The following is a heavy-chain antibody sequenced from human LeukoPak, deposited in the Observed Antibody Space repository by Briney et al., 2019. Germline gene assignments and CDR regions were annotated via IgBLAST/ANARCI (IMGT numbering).Heavy chain of an antibody. Sequence: NPSETLSLTCAVYGGSFSGYYWSWIRQPPGKGLEWIGYIYYSGSTYYNPSLKSRVTISVDTSKNQFSLKLSSVTAADTAVYYCARASAYYDYVWGSYRPSHFDYWGQGTLVTVSS. CDR3: ARASAYYDYVWGSYRPSHFDY. CDR1: GGSFSGYY. J-gene: IGHJ4*02. CDR2: IYYSGST. V-gene: IGHV4-34*09. D-gene: IGHD3-16*02.